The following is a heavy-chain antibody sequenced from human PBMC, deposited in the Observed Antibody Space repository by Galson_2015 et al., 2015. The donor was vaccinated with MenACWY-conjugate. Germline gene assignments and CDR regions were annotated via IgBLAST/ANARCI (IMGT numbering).Heavy chain of an antibody. CDR1: GYGFSTNW. J-gene: IGHJ4*02. CDR3: AMSTATGWYVRLDS. V-gene: IGHV5-51*01. Sequence: QSGAEVKKPGESLKISCKASGYGFSTNWIGWGRQMPGKDLEWMGIIFPADSDTRYSPSFQGQVTISADKSTSTAYLQWSSLRASDTAIYYCAMSTATGWYVRLDSWGQGTLVTVSS. D-gene: IGHD6-19*01. CDR2: IFPADSDT.